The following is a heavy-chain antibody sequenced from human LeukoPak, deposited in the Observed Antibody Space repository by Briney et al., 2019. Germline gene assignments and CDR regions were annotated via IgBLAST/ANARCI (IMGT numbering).Heavy chain of an antibody. CDR1: GYTFTSYG. Sequence: ASVKVSCKASGYTFTSYGISWVRQAPGQGLEWMGWISAYNGNTNYAQKLQGRVTMTTDTSTSTAYMELRSLRSDDTAVYHCAREKDVLAYCGGDCPFDYWGQGTLVTVSS. J-gene: IGHJ4*02. D-gene: IGHD2-21*02. V-gene: IGHV1-18*01. CDR3: AREKDVLAYCGGDCPFDY. CDR2: ISAYNGNT.